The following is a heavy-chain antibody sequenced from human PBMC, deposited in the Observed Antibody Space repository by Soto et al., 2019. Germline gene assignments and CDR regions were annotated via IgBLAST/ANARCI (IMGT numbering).Heavy chain of an antibody. CDR3: ARDGEMATTNSPLGY. D-gene: IGHD5-12*01. V-gene: IGHV3-33*01. Sequence: QVQVVESGGGVVQPGRSLRLSCAASGFTFSSYGMHWVRQAPGKGLEGVAVIWYDGNNKYYADSVKGRFTISRDNSKNTLYLQMNSLRAEDTAVYYCARDGEMATTNSPLGYWGQGTLVTVSS. CDR1: GFTFSSYG. J-gene: IGHJ4*02. CDR2: IWYDGNNK.